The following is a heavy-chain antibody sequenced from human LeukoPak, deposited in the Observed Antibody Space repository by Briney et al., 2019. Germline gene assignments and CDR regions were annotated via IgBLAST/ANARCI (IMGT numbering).Heavy chain of an antibody. CDR1: GGSFSSYA. CDR2: IIPIFGTA. Sequence: SVKVSCKASGGSFSSYAISWVRQAPGQGLEWMGGIIPIFGTANYAQKLQGRVTITADESTSTAYMELSSLRSEDTAVYYCARSEYYYGSGSKRHKGGWFDPWGQGTLVTVSS. V-gene: IGHV1-69*01. CDR3: ARSEYYYGSGSKRHKGGWFDP. J-gene: IGHJ5*02. D-gene: IGHD3-10*01.